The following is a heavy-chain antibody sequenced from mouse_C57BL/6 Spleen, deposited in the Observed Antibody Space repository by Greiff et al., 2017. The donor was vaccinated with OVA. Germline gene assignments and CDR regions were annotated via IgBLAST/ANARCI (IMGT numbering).Heavy chain of an antibody. D-gene: IGHD2-3*01. J-gene: IGHJ4*01. V-gene: IGHV3-1*01. CDR1: GYSITSGYD. Sequence: EVQLQESGPGMVKPSQSLSLTCTVTGYSITSGYDWHWIRHFPGNKLEWMGYISYSGSTNYNPSLKSRISITHDTSKNHFFLKLNSVTTEDTATYYCARDDAGYAMDYWGQGTSVTVSS. CDR2: ISYSGST. CDR3: ARDDAGYAMDY.